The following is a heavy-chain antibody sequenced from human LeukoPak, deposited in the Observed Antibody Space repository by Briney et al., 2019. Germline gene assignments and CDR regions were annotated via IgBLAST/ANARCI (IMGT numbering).Heavy chain of an antibody. CDR1: GYTFTSYG. CDR3: ARDAPAPSYYYGSGSPPNFDY. D-gene: IGHD3-10*01. J-gene: IGHJ4*01. V-gene: IGHV1-18*01. Sequence: GASVKVSCKASGYTFTSYGISWVRQAPGQGLEWMGWISAYNGNTNYAQKLQGRVTMTTDTSTSTAYMELRSLRSDDTAVYYCARDAPAPSYYYGSGSPPNFDYWGQGTLVTVSS. CDR2: ISAYNGNT.